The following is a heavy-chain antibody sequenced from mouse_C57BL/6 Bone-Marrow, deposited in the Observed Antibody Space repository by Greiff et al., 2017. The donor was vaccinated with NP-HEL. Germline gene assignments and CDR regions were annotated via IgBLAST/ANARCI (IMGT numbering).Heavy chain of an antibody. V-gene: IGHV2-5*01. CDR2: IWRGGST. J-gene: IGHJ4*01. D-gene: IGHD2-4*01. Sequence: QVHVKQSGPGLVQPSQSLSITCTVSGFSLTSYGVHWVRQSPGKGLEWLGVIWRGGSTDYNAAFMSRLSITKDNSKSQVFFKMNSLQADDTAIYYCAKNSYDYDGYYYAMDYWGQGTSVTVSS. CDR3: AKNSYDYDGYYYAMDY. CDR1: GFSLTSYG.